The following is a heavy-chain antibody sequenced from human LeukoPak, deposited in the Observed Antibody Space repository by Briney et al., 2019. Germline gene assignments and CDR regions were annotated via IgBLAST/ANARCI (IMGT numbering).Heavy chain of an antibody. CDR2: IYPSGNT. CDR3: ARHRDGYKGPFDY. CDR1: RGSTSTYY. Sequence: SETLSLTCTASRGSTSTYYWSWIRQPAGKGLEWIGRIYPSGNTNFNPSLMSRVTISVDTSKNQFSLKLSSVTAADTAVYYCARHRDGYKGPFDYWGQGTLVTVSS. V-gene: IGHV4-4*07. D-gene: IGHD5-24*01. J-gene: IGHJ4*02.